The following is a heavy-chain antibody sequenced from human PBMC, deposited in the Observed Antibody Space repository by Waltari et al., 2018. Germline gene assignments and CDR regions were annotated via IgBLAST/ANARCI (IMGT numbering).Heavy chain of an antibody. V-gene: IGHV3-43D*04. CDR1: GFTFDDYD. D-gene: IGHD6-6*01. J-gene: IGHJ6*02. CDR3: AKDRGALAARAYGMDV. Sequence: EVQLVESGGVVVQPGGSLRLSCAASGFTFDDYDMHWVRQAPGKGLEWVSLSSWEGGSTYYADSVKGRFTISRDNSKNSLYLQMNSLRAEDTALYYCAKDRGALAARAYGMDVWGQGTTVTVSS. CDR2: SSWEGGST.